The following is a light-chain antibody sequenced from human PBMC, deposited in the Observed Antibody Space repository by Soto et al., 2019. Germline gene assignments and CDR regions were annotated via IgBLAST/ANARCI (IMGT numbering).Light chain of an antibody. V-gene: IGKV4-1*01. J-gene: IGKJ1*01. CDR3: QHYYGYPWT. CDR1: QSVLYSSNNKKH. Sequence: DIVMTQSPYSLAVSLGERATINCKSIQSVLYSSNNKKHLAWYQQKPGKAPKVXXYKASNLESGVPSRFSGSGSGTEVTLTISSLQSDDFATYYCQHYYGYPWTFGQGTKVDIK. CDR2: KAS.